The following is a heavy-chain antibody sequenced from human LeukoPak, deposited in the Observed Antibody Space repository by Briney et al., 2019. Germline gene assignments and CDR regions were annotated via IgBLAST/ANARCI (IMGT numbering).Heavy chain of an antibody. J-gene: IGHJ4*02. CDR1: GFTFDDYA. Sequence: GRSVRLSCAASGFTFDDYAMHWVRQAPGKGLEWVSGISWNSGSIGYADSVKGRFTISRDNAKNSLYLQMNSLRAEDTALYYCAKGPRRYSSSTRYLYFAYWGQGTLVTVSS. CDR2: ISWNSGSI. CDR3: AKGPRRYSSSTRYLYFAY. V-gene: IGHV3-9*01. D-gene: IGHD2-2*01.